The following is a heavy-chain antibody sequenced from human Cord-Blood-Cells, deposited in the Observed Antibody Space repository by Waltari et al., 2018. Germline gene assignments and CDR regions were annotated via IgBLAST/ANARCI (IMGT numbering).Heavy chain of an antibody. CDR3: AKEVELGSSYFDY. J-gene: IGHJ4*02. Sequence: QVQLVESGGGVVKPGRSLRLSCAASGFTFRSSGMHWVRQAPGKGLEWVAVISYDGSNKYYADSVKGRFTISRDNSKNTLYLQMNSLRAEDTAVYYCAKEVELGSSYFDYWGQGTLVTVSS. CDR1: GFTFRSSG. CDR2: ISYDGSNK. V-gene: IGHV3-30*18. D-gene: IGHD6-6*01.